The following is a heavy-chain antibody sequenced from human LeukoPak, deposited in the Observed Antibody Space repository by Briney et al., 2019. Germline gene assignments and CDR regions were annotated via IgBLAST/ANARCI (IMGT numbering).Heavy chain of an antibody. V-gene: IGHV4-39*02. CDR1: GGSISSSTYY. J-gene: IGHJ4*02. CDR2: IFYSGTT. CDR3: ARDRDGYNIVYFDY. Sequence: SESLSLTCTVSGGSISSSTYYWGWIRQPPGKGLEWIGSIFYSGTTYYNPSLKSRVTISVDTSRNQFSLKLSSVTAADTAVYFCARDRDGYNIVYFDYWGQGTLVTVSS. D-gene: IGHD5-24*01.